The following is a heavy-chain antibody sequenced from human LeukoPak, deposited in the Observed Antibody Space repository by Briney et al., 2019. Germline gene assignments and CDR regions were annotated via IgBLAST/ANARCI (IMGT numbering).Heavy chain of an antibody. CDR2: ISSSSSYI. CDR1: GFTFSSYS. D-gene: IGHD3-22*01. CDR3: ARDRTYYYDSSGYYDCSDY. V-gene: IGHV3-21*01. Sequence: GGSLRLSCAASGFTFSSYSMNWVRQAPGKGLEWVSSISSSSSYIYYADSVKGRFTISRDNAKNSLYLQMNSLRAEDTAVYYCARDRTYYYDSSGYYDCSDYWGQGTLVTVSS. J-gene: IGHJ4*02.